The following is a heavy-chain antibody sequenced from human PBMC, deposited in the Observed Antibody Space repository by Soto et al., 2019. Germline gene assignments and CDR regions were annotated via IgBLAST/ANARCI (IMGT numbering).Heavy chain of an antibody. V-gene: IGHV1-2*02. J-gene: IGHJ6*04. CDR1: GYTFTGYY. CDR2: INPNSGGT. Sequence: QVQLGQSGAEVKKPGASVKVSCKASGYTFTGYYMHWVRQAPGQGLEWMGWINPNSGGTNYAQKFQGRVTMTRDTTISSAYTELSSRRYDDTAVYYCARDLRVEGYYYYGMDVWGEGTTVTVSS. CDR3: ARDLRVEGYYYYGMDV.